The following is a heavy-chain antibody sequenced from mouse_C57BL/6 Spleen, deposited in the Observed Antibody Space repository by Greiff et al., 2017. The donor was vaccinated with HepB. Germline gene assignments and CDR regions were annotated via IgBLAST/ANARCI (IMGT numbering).Heavy chain of an antibody. CDR1: GYTFTSYW. J-gene: IGHJ4*01. Sequence: VQLQQSGAELVRPGSSVKLSCKASGYTFTSYWMHWVKQRPIQGLEWIGNIDPSDSETHYNQKFKDKATLTVDKSSSTAYMQLSSLTSEDSAVYYCARRGGSSPYYAMDYWGQGTSVTVSS. V-gene: IGHV1-52*01. CDR3: ARRGGSSPYYAMDY. CDR2: IDPSDSET. D-gene: IGHD1-1*01.